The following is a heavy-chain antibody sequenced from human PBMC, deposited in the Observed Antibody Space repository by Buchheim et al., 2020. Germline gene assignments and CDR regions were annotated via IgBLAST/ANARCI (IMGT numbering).Heavy chain of an antibody. CDR2: IKSKTDGGTT. Sequence: EVQLVESGGGLVRPGGSLRLSCAASGFTFSNAWMSWVRQAPGKGLEWVGRIKSKTDGGTTDYAAPVKGRFTLSRDDSKNTLYLQMNSLKIEDTAVYYCTTVNYYDSSGYYYEFADYWGQGTL. CDR3: TTVNYYDSSGYYYEFADY. D-gene: IGHD3-22*01. V-gene: IGHV3-15*01. CDR1: GFTFSNAW. J-gene: IGHJ4*02.